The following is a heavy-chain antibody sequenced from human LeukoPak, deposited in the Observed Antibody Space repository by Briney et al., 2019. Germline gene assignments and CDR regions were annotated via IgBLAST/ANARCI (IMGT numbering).Heavy chain of an antibody. CDR3: ARQITSPYYYGMDV. V-gene: IGHV3-23*01. J-gene: IGHJ6*02. Sequence: GGSLRLSCAASGFTFSSYAMSWVRQAPGKGLEWVSAISGSGGSTYYADSVKGRFTISRDNSKNTLYLQMNSLRAEDTAVYYCARQITSPYYYGMDVWGQGTTVTVSS. CDR1: GFTFSSYA. CDR2: ISGSGGST. D-gene: IGHD3-10*01.